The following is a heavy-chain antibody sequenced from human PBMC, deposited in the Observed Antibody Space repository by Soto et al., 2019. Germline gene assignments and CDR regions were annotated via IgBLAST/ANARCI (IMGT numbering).Heavy chain of an antibody. J-gene: IGHJ4*02. CDR1: GFTFTRYS. CDR2: ISSTTNYI. CDR3: ARESEDLTSNFDY. V-gene: IGHV3-21*06. Sequence: GGSLRLSCAASGFTFTRYSMNWVRQAPEKGLEWVSSISSTTNYIYYGDSMKGRFTISRDNAKNSLYLEMNSLRAEDTAVYYCARESEDLTSNFDYGGQGTLVTVSS.